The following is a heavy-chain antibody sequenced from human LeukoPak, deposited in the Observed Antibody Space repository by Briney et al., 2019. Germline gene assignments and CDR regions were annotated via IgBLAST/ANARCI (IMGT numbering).Heavy chain of an antibody. V-gene: IGHV1-24*01. CDR1: GYTLTELS. J-gene: IGHJ4*02. D-gene: IGHD2-15*01. Sequence: GASVKVSCKVSGYTLTELSVHWVRQAPGKGLEWMGGFDPEDGETIYAQKFQGRVTMTEDTSTDTAYMELSSLRSEDTAVYYCATGRRYCSGGSCYYFDYWGQGTLVTVSS. CDR2: FDPEDGET. CDR3: ATGRRYCSGGSCYYFDY.